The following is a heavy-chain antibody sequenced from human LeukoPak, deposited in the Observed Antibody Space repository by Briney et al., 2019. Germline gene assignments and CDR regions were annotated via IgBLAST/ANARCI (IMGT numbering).Heavy chain of an antibody. CDR1: GFTFSSYW. D-gene: IGHD1-26*01. V-gene: IGHV3-7*01. Sequence: PGGSLRLSCAASGFTFSSYWMNWVRQAPGKGLEWVASMKQDGSEKYYVDSMKGRFTISGDNAKNSLYLQMNSLRAEDTAVYYCARSPGRYYYGMDVWGQGTTVTVSS. J-gene: IGHJ6*02. CDR3: ARSPGRYYYGMDV. CDR2: MKQDGSEK.